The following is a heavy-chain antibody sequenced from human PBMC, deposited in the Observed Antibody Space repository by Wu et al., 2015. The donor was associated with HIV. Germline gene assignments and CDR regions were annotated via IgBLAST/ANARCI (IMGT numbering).Heavy chain of an antibody. D-gene: IGHD4-11*01. CDR1: GYDFDDYG. Sequence: QIHLVQSGREVKKTGASMKLSCKTSGYDFDDYGIIWVRQAPGQGLEWMGWISDYNRNKKYGEKFRDRIMMNIDTITDTAYMELRSLRVDDTAVYYCARGDYSNSFDYWGQGTLVTVSS. V-gene: IGHV1-18*01. J-gene: IGHJ4*02. CDR3: ARGDYSNSFDY. CDR2: ISDYNRNK.